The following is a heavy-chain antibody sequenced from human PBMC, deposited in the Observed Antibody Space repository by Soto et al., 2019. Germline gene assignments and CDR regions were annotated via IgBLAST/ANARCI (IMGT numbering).Heavy chain of an antibody. CDR2: IYHSGST. Sequence: SETLSLTCAVSGGSISSGGYSWSWIRQPPGKGLEWIGYIYHSGSTYYNPSLKSRVTISLDRSKSQFSLKLSSVTAADTAVYYCARGHDYNKQELDPWGQGTLVTVSS. V-gene: IGHV4-30-2*01. J-gene: IGHJ5*02. CDR1: GGSISSGGYS. D-gene: IGHD4-4*01. CDR3: ARGHDYNKQELDP.